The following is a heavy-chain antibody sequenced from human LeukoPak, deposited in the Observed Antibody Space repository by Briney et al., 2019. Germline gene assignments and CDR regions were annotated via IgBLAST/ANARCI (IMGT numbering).Heavy chain of an antibody. CDR3: ARETVVTATFDY. V-gene: IGHV1-69*13. D-gene: IGHD2-21*02. Sequence: SVKVSCKASGYTLTSDGMNWVRQAPGQGLEWMGGIIPIFGTANYAQKFQGRVTITADESTSTAYMELSSLRSEDTAVYYCARETVVTATFDYWGQGTLVTVSS. J-gene: IGHJ4*02. CDR2: IIPIFGTA. CDR1: GYTLTSDG.